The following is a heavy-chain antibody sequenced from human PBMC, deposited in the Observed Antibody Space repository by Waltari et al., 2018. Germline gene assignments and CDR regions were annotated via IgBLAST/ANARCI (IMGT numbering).Heavy chain of an antibody. CDR3: ARVIRERFLEWLLGDWYFDL. Sequence: QVQLQQWGAGLLKPSETLSLTCAVYGGSFSGYYWSWIRQPPGKGLEWIGEINHSGSNNYNPSLKSRVTISVDTSKNQFSLKLSSVTAADTAVYYCARVIRERFLEWLLGDWYFDLWGRGTLVTVSS. CDR1: GGSFSGYY. D-gene: IGHD3-3*01. V-gene: IGHV4-34*01. J-gene: IGHJ2*01. CDR2: INHSGSN.